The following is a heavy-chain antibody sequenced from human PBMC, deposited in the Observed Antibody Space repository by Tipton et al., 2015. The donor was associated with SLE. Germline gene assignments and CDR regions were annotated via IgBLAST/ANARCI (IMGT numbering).Heavy chain of an antibody. CDR2: ISPSGGGT. Sequence: QLVQSGAEVKKPGASVKVSCKASGYTFTDSYIHWVRQAPGQGLEWMGIISPSGGGTTYAQKFQGRVTMTRDTSTSTVYMELSSLRSEDTAVYYCARLGYCSTTGCEGYNGLDVWGQGTTVTVSS. V-gene: IGHV1-46*01. D-gene: IGHD2-2*01. CDR3: ARLGYCSTTGCEGYNGLDV. CDR1: GYTFTDSY. J-gene: IGHJ6*02.